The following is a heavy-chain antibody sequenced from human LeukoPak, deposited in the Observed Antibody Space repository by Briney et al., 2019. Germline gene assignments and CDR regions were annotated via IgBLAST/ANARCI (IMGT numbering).Heavy chain of an antibody. CDR1: GGTFSSYA. V-gene: IGHV3-23*01. CDR2: ISGSGGST. D-gene: IGHD3-10*01. CDR3: AKGPNYYGSGREDY. J-gene: IGHJ4*02. Sequence: GGSLRLSCAASGGTFSSYAMSWVREASGKGLEWVSAISGSGGSTYYADSVKGRFTISRDNSKNTLYLQMNSPRAEDTAVYYSAKGPNYYGSGREDYWGQGTLVTVSS.